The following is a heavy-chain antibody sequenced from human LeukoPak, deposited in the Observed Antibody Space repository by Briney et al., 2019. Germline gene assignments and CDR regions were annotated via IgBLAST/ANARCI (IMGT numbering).Heavy chain of an antibody. D-gene: IGHD3-9*01. CDR3: AKDRETTGYEH. J-gene: IGHJ1*01. V-gene: IGHV3-43*02. Sequence: GGSLRLSCAASGFTFEDYAMHWVRQAPGKGPEWVSFVTGDGSSTYYADSVKGRFTISRDNSKNSLYLQMNSLRIEDTALYYCAKDRETTGYEHWGQGTLVTVSS. CDR2: VTGDGSST. CDR1: GFTFEDYA.